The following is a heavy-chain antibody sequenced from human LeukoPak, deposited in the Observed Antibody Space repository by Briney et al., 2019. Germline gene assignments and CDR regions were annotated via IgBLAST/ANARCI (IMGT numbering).Heavy chain of an antibody. CDR3: AKYAVGETFFGDY. V-gene: IGHV3-23*01. CDR2: IGGSGSYS. J-gene: IGHJ4*02. CDR1: GFTFINYA. Sequence: PGGSLRLSCAASGFTFINYAMSWVRQAPGKGREGVSGIGGSGSYSYYSDSVKGRFTISRDNSKNTLYLQMTRLRPEDTPLYYCAKYAVGETFFGDYWGQGTLVTVSS. D-gene: IGHD3-3*01.